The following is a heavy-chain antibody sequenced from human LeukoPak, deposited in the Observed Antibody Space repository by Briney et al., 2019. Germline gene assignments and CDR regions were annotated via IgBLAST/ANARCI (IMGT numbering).Heavy chain of an antibody. CDR1: GGSISSSSYY. V-gene: IGHV4-39*07. CDR2: IYYSGST. J-gene: IGHJ4*02. Sequence: SETLSLTCTVSGGSISSSSYYWGWIRQPPGKGLEWIGSIYYSGSTYYNPSLKSRVTMSVDTSKNQFSLKLSSVTAADTAVYYCAASRKHYYDSSGYSYWGQGTLVTVSS. D-gene: IGHD3-22*01. CDR3: AASRKHYYDSSGYSY.